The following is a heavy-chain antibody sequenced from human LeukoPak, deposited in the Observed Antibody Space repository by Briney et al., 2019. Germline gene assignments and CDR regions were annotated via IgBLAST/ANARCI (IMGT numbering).Heavy chain of an antibody. V-gene: IGHV1-18*01. D-gene: IGHD4-17*01. CDR3: ARETTGEFDY. J-gene: IGHJ4*02. Sequence: GASVKVSCKASGYSFTRHGLNWVRRAPGQGLEWIGWISPDNGNTNNAQKVQGRITMTMDRSTSTVYMELRSLRSDDTAVYYCARETTGEFDYWGQGSLVTVSS. CDR2: ISPDNGNT. CDR1: GYSFTRHG.